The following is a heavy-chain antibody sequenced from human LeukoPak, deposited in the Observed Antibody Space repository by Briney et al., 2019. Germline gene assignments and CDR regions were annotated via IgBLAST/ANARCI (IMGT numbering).Heavy chain of an antibody. CDR2: INSDGSST. CDR3: ARLSVSSSWVAQDYYMDV. Sequence: GGSLRLSCAASGFTFSSYWMHWVRQAPGKGLVWVSRINSDGSSTSYADSVKGRFTISRDNAKNTLYLQMNSLRAEDTAVYYCARLSVSSSWVAQDYYMDVWGKGTTVTISS. V-gene: IGHV3-74*01. J-gene: IGHJ6*03. CDR1: GFTFSSYW. D-gene: IGHD6-13*01.